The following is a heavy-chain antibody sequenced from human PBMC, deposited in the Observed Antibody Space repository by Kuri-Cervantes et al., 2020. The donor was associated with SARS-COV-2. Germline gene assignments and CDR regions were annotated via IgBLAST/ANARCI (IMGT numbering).Heavy chain of an antibody. D-gene: IGHD5-24*01. CDR1: GGTFGSYA. CDR3: ARAHPSRRGFDY. CDR2: IIPIFGTA. V-gene: IGHV1-69*05. J-gene: IGHJ4*02. Sequence: SVKVSCKASGGTFGSYAISWVRQAPGQGLEWMGGIIPIFGTANYAQKFQGRVTITTDESTSTAYMELSSLRSEDTAVYYCARAHPSRRGFDYWGQGTLVTVSS.